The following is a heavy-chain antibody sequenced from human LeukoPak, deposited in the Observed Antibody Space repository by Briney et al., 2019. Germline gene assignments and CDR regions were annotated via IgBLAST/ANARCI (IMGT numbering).Heavy chain of an antibody. CDR2: IYYSGST. CDR3: ARVPPIAGYSSSWYLGAFDI. J-gene: IGHJ3*02. V-gene: IGHV4-30-4*01. CDR1: GGSISRGDYY. D-gene: IGHD6-13*01. Sequence: SQTLSLTCTVSGGSISRGDYYCSWIRQPPGKVLEWIGYIYYSGSTYYNPSLKSRVTISVDTSKNQFSLKLSSVTAADTAVYYCARVPPIAGYSSSWYLGAFDIWGQGTMVTVSS.